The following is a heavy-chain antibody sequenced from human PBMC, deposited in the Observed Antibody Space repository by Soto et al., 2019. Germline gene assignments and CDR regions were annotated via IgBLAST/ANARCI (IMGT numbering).Heavy chain of an antibody. Sequence: ELVQSGAEVKKPGASVKVSCKASGYTFTNYAISWARQAPGQGLEWMGWINGYNGKTNLAQKFQDRVTLTTDTSTSTAYMEVRSLTSDDTAIYYCARDGFWSGYYDLFDYWGQGTLVTVSS. CDR2: INGYNGKT. CDR1: GYTFTNYA. CDR3: ARDGFWSGYYDLFDY. J-gene: IGHJ4*02. V-gene: IGHV1-18*04. D-gene: IGHD3-3*01.